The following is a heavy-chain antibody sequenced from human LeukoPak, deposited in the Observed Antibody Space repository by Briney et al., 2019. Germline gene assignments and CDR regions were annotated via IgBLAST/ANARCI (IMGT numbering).Heavy chain of an antibody. J-gene: IGHJ4*02. CDR2: IYGGGNI. CDR1: GFTFSSNY. CDR3: AKGTSENFPLVDS. D-gene: IGHD1-26*01. V-gene: IGHV3-53*01. Sequence: PGGSLRLSCAASGFTFSSNYMNWVRQAPGKGLEWVSVIYGGGNIYYADSVKGRFTISRDNSKNTLHLQMNSLRAEDTAVYYCAKGTSENFPLVDSWGQGTLVTVSS.